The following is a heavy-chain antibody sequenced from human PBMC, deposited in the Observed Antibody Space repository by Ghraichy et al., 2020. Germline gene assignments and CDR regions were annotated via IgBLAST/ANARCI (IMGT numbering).Heavy chain of an antibody. CDR1: GGSFSGYY. CDR2: INHSGST. D-gene: IGHD1-26*01. J-gene: IGHJ4*02. Sequence: SETLSLTCAVYGGSFSGYYWSWIRQPPGKGLEWIGEINHSGSTNYNPSLKSRVTISVDTSKNQFSLKLSSVTAADTAVYYCARGLDGSYSRWGQGTLVTVSS. V-gene: IGHV4-34*01. CDR3: ARGLDGSYSR.